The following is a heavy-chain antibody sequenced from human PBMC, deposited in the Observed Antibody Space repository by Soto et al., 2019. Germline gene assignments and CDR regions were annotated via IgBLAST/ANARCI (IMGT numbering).Heavy chain of an antibody. CDR2: TYYRSKWFN. V-gene: IGHV6-1*01. CDR1: GDRVSSNSAA. J-gene: IGHJ4*02. D-gene: IGHD2-2*01. Sequence: SQTLSLTCAISGDRVSSNSAAWNWIRQSPSRGLEWLGRTYYRSKWFNDYAVSVKSRITIKPDTSKNQFSLQLKSVTPEDTALYYCAREECSGTTCYVKDYWGQGTLVTVSS. CDR3: AREECSGTTCYVKDY.